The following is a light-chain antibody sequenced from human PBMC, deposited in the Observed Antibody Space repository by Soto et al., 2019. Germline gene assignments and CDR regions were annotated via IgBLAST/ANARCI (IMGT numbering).Light chain of an antibody. CDR3: LQYDDLEGYT. J-gene: IGKJ2*01. Sequence: DIQMTQSPSSLYASVGDRVTITCQASQDIKNYVNWYQQKPGKAPKLLIYDASDLGTGVPSRFSGSGSETDFTFPISSIQPEDIATDYWLQYDDLEGYTFGQGTKVEIK. V-gene: IGKV1-33*01. CDR1: QDIKNY. CDR2: DAS.